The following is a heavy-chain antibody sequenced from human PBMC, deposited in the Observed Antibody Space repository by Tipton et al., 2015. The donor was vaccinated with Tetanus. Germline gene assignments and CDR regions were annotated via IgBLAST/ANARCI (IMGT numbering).Heavy chain of an antibody. V-gene: IGHV4-59*01. CDR2: IYHSESA. Sequence: GLVKPSETLSLTCTVSGGSLSGYHWNWIRQSPGKGLEWIGNIYHSESANYNPSLKSRVTISLDTSKNQFSLKVTSVTAADTAVYFCTGDDYYDTSLRDYYGMDVWGPGTTVTVSS. CDR1: GGSLSGYH. D-gene: IGHD3-22*01. CDR3: TGDDYYDTSLRDYYGMDV. J-gene: IGHJ6*02.